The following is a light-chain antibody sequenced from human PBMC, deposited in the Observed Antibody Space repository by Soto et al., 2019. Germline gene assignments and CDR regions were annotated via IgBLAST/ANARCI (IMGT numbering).Light chain of an antibody. Sequence: QSALTQPASVSGSPGQSITISCTGTSSDVGGYSYVSWYQQHPGKAPKLMIYEVSNRPSGVSNRFSGSKSGNTASLTISGRQAEDEADYCCSTFSSSSTLVVFGGGTKLTVL. V-gene: IGLV2-14*01. CDR1: SSDVGGYSY. CDR3: STFSSSSTLVV. J-gene: IGLJ2*01. CDR2: EVS.